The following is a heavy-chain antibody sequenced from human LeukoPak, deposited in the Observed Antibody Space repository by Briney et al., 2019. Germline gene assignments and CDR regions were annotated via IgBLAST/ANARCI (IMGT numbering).Heavy chain of an antibody. J-gene: IGHJ3*02. D-gene: IGHD6-19*01. CDR2: IYYSGSS. CDR3: ARHSSIAVAGTEAFDI. CDR1: GGSISSYY. V-gene: IGHV4-59*08. Sequence: SETLSLTCTVSGGSISSYYWSWIRQPPGKGLEWIGYIYYSGSSNYNPSLKSRVTISVDTSKNQFSLKLSSVTAADAAVYYCARHSSIAVAGTEAFDIWGQGTMVTVSS.